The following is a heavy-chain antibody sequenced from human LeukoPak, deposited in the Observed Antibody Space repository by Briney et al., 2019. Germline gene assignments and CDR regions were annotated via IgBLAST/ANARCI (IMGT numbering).Heavy chain of an antibody. V-gene: IGHV1-18*01. D-gene: IGHD2-15*01. CDR3: ARAAIVVVVAATQNNWFDP. CDR1: GYTFTSYG. J-gene: IGHJ5*02. CDR2: ISAYNGNT. Sequence: ASVKVSCKASGYTFTSYGISWARQAPGQGLEWMGWISAYNGNTNYAQKLQGRVTMTTDTSTSTAYMELRSLRSDDTAVYYCARAAIVVVVAATQNNWFDPWGQGTLVTVSS.